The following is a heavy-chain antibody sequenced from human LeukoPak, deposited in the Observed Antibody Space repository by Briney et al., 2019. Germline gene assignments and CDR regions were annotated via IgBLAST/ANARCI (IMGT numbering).Heavy chain of an antibody. CDR3: AKDGRGITIFGVVITYFDY. J-gene: IGHJ4*02. CDR2: IRYDGSNK. CDR1: GFTFSSYG. D-gene: IGHD3-3*01. Sequence: GGSLRLSCAASGFTFSSYGMHWVRQAPGKGLEWVAFIRYDGSNKYYADSVKGRFTISRDNSKNTLYLQMNSLRAEDTAVYYCAKDGRGITIFGVVITYFDYWGQGTLVTVSS. V-gene: IGHV3-30*02.